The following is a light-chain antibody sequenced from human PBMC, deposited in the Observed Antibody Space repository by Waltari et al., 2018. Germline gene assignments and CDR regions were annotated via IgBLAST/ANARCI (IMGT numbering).Light chain of an antibody. J-gene: IGKJ1*01. CDR2: DTS. V-gene: IGKV3-20*01. CDR1: QSVSRTV. Sequence: EIVLTQSPGTLSLSPGARATLSCRASQSVSRTVAWYQQKPGQAPRLLIYDTSSSAAGIPDRFSGSGFGTDFSLTISRLEPEDFAVYYCQKYGTLPATFGQGTKVEIK. CDR3: QKYGTLPAT.